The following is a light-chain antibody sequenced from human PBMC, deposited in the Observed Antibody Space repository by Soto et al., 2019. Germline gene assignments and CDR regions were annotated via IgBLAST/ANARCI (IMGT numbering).Light chain of an antibody. CDR3: QQYESYSWT. CDR2: DAS. J-gene: IGKJ1*01. CDR1: QSISTW. Sequence: DIQMTQSPSTLSASVGDRVTITCRASQSISTWLAWYQQKPGKAPKLLIYDASSLENGVPSTFSGRGSGTEFTLTISSLQPDDFATYYCQQYESYSWTFGQGTRVEIK. V-gene: IGKV1-5*01.